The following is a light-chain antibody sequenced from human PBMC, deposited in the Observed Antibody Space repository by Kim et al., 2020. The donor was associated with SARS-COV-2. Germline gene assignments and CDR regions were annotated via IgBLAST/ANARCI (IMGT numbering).Light chain of an antibody. CDR1: QSISFW. Sequence: SAPVGDRLTIACRASQSISFWLAWYQRKPGKAPKLLIYDSSSLGTGVPSRFSSSGSGTEFTLTISSLQPDDFAAYYCQQYNILLTFGLGTKLDI. CDR2: DSS. CDR3: QQYNILLT. J-gene: IGKJ1*01. V-gene: IGKV1-5*01.